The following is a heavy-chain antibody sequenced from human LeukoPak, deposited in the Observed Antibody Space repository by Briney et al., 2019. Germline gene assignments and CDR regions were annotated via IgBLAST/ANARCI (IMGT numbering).Heavy chain of an antibody. J-gene: IGHJ5*02. D-gene: IGHD3-22*01. Sequence: PSETLSLTCTVSGGSISSSSYYWGWIRQPPGKGLEWIGSIYYSGSTNYNPSLKSRVTISVDTSKNQFSLKLSSVTAADTAVYYCARDYYDSSGEQNWFDPWGQGTLVTVSS. CDR2: IYYSGST. V-gene: IGHV4-39*07. CDR3: ARDYYDSSGEQNWFDP. CDR1: GGSISSSSYY.